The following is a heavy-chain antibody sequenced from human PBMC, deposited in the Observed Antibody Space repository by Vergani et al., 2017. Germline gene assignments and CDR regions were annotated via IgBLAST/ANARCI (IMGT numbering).Heavy chain of an antibody. CDR3: ARSDPDCSSTSCLRNWYFDL. CDR1: GYSISSGYY. J-gene: IGHJ2*01. Sequence: QVQLQESGPGLVKPSETLSLTCAVSGYSISSGYYWGWIRQPPGKGLEWIGSIYHSGSTNYNPSLKSRVTISVDTSKNQFSLKLSSVTAADTAVYYCARSDPDCSSTSCLRNWYFDLWGRGTLVTVSS. D-gene: IGHD2-2*01. V-gene: IGHV4-38-2*01. CDR2: IYHSGST.